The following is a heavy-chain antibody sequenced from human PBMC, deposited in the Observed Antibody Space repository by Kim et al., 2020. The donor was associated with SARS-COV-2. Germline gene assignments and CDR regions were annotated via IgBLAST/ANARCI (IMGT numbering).Heavy chain of an antibody. Sequence: SETLSLTCAVYGGSFSGYYWSWIRQPPGKGLEWIGEINHSGSTNYNPSLKSRVTISVDTSKNQFSLKLSSVTAADTTVYYCARLSSVWGQGTTVTVYS. V-gene: IGHV4-34*01. J-gene: IGHJ6*02. CDR3: ARLSSV. CDR2: INHSGST. CDR1: GGSFSGYY.